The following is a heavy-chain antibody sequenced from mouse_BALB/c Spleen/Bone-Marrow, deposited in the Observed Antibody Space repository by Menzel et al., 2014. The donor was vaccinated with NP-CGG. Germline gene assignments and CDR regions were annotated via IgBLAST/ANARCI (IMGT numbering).Heavy chain of an antibody. Sequence: EVQRVESGPSLVKPSQTLSLTCSVTGDSITSGYWNWIRKSPGNKLEYMGYISYSVSTYYSPSLKSRISITRDTAKNQFYLQLNSVTTEDTATYYCATYDGYYFDYWGQGTTLTVSS. D-gene: IGHD2-3*01. CDR3: ATYDGYYFDY. CDR2: ISYSVST. CDR1: GDSITSGY. V-gene: IGHV3-8*02. J-gene: IGHJ2*01.